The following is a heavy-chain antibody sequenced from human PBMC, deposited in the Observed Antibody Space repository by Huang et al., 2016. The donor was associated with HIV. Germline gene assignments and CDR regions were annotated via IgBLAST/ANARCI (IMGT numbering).Heavy chain of an antibody. CDR1: GFTFNNHA. CDR2: ISSNGEST. D-gene: IGHD4-17*01. V-gene: IGHV3-64*02. Sequence: EVELAESGENLVQPGGSLRLSCAASGFTFNNHALHWVRQAPGEGLEYVSTISSNGESTHDAESVKGRFTISRDNSRNTLYLHMGSLTADDVGIYYCARGGATVLTGFDYWGQGIPVIVSS. J-gene: IGHJ4*02. CDR3: ARGGATVLTGFDY.